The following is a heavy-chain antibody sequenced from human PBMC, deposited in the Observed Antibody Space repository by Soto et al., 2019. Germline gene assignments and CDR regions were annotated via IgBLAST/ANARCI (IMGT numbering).Heavy chain of an antibody. CDR2: INWDGRIA. J-gene: IGHJ4*01. V-gene: IGHV3-43*01. D-gene: IGHD6-13*01. Sequence: GGSLRLSCAASGFIFDDFTMHWVCLVPGKGLQWVSYINWDGRIAMYADSVKGRFTISRDNTNNHLYLQMNSLRSDDTALYYCAKDEGAAVESPGDWGHGTLVTVSS. CDR3: AKDEGAAVESPGD. CDR1: GFIFDDFT.